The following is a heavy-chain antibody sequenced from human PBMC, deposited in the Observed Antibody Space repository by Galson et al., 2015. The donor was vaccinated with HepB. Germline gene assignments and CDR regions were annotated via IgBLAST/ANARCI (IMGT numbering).Heavy chain of an antibody. CDR2: MHNGGST. CDR3: ARDLEGSYFAFDD. D-gene: IGHD1-26*01. CDR1: GASISRFF. J-gene: IGHJ4*02. Sequence: SETLSLTCTVSGASISRFFWSWIRQSPGKELEWIGYMHNGGSTSSSPSLKSRVTILGDTSKNQFSLKLTSVTAADTAVYYCARDLEGSYFAFDDWGQGVRVTVSS. V-gene: IGHV4-59*01.